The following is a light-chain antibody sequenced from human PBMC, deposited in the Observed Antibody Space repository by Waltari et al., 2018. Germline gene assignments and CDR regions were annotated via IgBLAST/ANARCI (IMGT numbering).Light chain of an antibody. CDR2: NTS. CDR1: QSVTSSF. Sequence: IVLMQSPGTLSLSPGERATLSCRASQSVTSSFLAWYQQKPGQAPRLLISNTSNRAAGIPDRFSGSGSGTDFTLTISRLEPEDFAVYYCQHYGNSPELTFGGGTKVEI. J-gene: IGKJ4*01. V-gene: IGKV3-20*01. CDR3: QHYGNSPELT.